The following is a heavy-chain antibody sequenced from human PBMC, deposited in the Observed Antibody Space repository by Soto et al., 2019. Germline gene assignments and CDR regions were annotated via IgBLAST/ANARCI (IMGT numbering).Heavy chain of an antibody. V-gene: IGHV4-38-2*02. CDR1: GYSTSSGYY. CDR2: IYHSGST. J-gene: IGHJ4*02. D-gene: IGHD2-15*01. CDR3: ARESGCSGGSCSLPYFFDY. Sequence: PSETLSLTCAVSGYSTSSGYYWGWIRQPPGKGLEWIGSIYHSGSTYYNPSLKSRVTISVDTSKNQFSLKLRSVTAADTAVYYCARESGCSGGSCSLPYFFDYWGQGTLVTVS.